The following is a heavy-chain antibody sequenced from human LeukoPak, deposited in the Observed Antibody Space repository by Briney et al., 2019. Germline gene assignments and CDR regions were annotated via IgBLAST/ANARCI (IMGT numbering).Heavy chain of an antibody. D-gene: IGHD3-16*01. CDR2: IKQDGSEK. V-gene: IGHV3-7*04. Sequence: GGSLRLSCSASGFIFSKYWMTWVRQAPGKGLEWVANIKQDGSEKYYVDSVKGRFTISRDNAKKSLYLQMNSLRAEDTAVYFCARDMIILQSWGQGTLVTVSS. CDR1: GFIFSKYW. J-gene: IGHJ5*02. CDR3: ARDMIILQS.